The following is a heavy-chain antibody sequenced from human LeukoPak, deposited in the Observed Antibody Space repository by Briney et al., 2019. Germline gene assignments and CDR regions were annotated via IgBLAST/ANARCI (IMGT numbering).Heavy chain of an antibody. J-gene: IGHJ3*02. CDR2: ISGSGGST. CDR3: AKDIYSSSWYGLGAFDI. Sequence: GGSLRLSCAASGFTFSSYAMSWVRQAPGKGLEGGSAISGSGGSTYYADSVKGRFTISRDNSKNTLYLQMNSLRAEDTAVYYCAKDIYSSSWYGLGAFDIWGQGTMVTVSS. V-gene: IGHV3-23*01. D-gene: IGHD6-13*01. CDR1: GFTFSSYA.